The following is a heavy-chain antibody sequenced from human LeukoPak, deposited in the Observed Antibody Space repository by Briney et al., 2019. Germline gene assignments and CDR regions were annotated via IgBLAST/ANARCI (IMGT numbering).Heavy chain of an antibody. CDR2: INTNTGKP. D-gene: IGHD2-15*01. V-gene: IGHV7-4-1*02. Sequence: GSSVKVSCKACGGTFSSYAMNGVREAPGQGLEWMGWINTNTGKPTYAQGLTGRFVFSFDTSVSTAYLQISSLKAEDTAVYYCAIWYCSGGRCYSNARTFDYWGQGTRVSVSS. CDR3: AIWYCSGGRCYSNARTFDY. CDR1: GGTFSSYA. J-gene: IGHJ4*02.